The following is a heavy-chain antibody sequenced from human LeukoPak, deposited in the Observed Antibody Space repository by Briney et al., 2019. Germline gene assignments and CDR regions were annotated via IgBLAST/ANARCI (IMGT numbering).Heavy chain of an antibody. J-gene: IGHJ4*02. Sequence: GGSLRLSCAASGFTMRNHWMSWVRQAPGKGLEWVADIKQDGSEIHYVDSAKGRFTISKDNAKNTVYLQMNNLRAEDTAVYYCVSFYETYWGRGTLVTVSS. V-gene: IGHV3-7*01. D-gene: IGHD2-2*01. CDR3: VSFYETY. CDR2: IKQDGSEI. CDR1: GFTMRNHW.